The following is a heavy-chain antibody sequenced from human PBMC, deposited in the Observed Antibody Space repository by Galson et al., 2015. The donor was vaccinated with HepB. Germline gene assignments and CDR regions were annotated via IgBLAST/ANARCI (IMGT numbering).Heavy chain of an antibody. Sequence: QSGAEMKKPGESLKTSCKGSGYSFTSXXIGWXRQMPGKGLEWMGIIYPGDSDTRYSPSFQGQVTISADKSISTAYLQWSSLKASDTAMYYCARRGYCSSISCYWAHFGAHFDYWGQGTLVTVSS. V-gene: IGHV5-51*01. D-gene: IGHD2-2*01. CDR2: IYPGDSDT. CDR3: ARRGYCSSISCYWAHFGAHFDY. CDR1: GYSFTSXX. J-gene: IGHJ4*02.